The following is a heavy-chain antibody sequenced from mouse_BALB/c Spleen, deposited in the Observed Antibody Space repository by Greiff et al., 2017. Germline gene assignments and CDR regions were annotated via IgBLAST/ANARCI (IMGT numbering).Heavy chain of an antibody. V-gene: IGHV1-14*01. CDR3: AHGNYEDAMDY. D-gene: IGHD2-1*01. J-gene: IGHJ4*01. CDR2: INPYNDGT. Sequence: EVQLQQSGPELVKPGASVKMSCKVSGYTFTSYVMHWVKQKPGQGLEWIGYINPYNDGTKYNEKFKGKATLTSDKSSSTAYMELSSLTSEDSAVYYCAHGNYEDAMDYWGQGTSVTVSS. CDR1: GYTFTSYV.